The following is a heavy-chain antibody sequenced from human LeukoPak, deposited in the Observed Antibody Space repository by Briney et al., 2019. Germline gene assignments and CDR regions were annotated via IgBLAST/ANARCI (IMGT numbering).Heavy chain of an antibody. J-gene: IGHJ4*02. CDR1: GGTFSSYA. CDR3: ARAMQRTYYDFWSGYHI. Sequence: GASVKVSCKASGGTFSSYAISWVRQAPGQGLEWMGWISAYNGNTNYAQKLQGRVTMTTDTSTSTAYMELRSLRSDDTAVYYCARAMQRTYYDFWSGYHIWGQGTLVTVSS. CDR2: ISAYNGNT. V-gene: IGHV1-18*04. D-gene: IGHD3-3*01.